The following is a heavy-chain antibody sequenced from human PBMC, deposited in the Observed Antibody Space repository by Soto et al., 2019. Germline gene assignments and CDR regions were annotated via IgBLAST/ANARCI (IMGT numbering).Heavy chain of an antibody. CDR2: IIPIFGTA. Sequence: QVQLVQSGTDVKKPGASVKVSCKASGYTFSSYAISWVRQAPGQGLEWMGGIIPIFGTANYAQKFQGRVTITADESTSTAYMELSSLRSEDTAVYYCARGYDSSGYAFTFDYWGQGTLVTVSS. CDR1: GYTFSSYA. D-gene: IGHD3-22*01. J-gene: IGHJ4*02. V-gene: IGHV1-69*13. CDR3: ARGYDSSGYAFTFDY.